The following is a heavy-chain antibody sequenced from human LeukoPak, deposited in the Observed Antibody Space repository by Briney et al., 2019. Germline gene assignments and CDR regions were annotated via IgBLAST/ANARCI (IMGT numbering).Heavy chain of an antibody. Sequence: GRSLRLSCAASGFTFSSYAMHWVRQAPGKGLEWVAVISYDGSNKYYADSVKGRFTTSRDNPKNTLYLQMNSLRAEDTAAYYCARDPVATIWGIFDYWGQGTLVTVSS. V-gene: IGHV3-30*04. D-gene: IGHD5-12*01. CDR3: ARDPVATIWGIFDY. CDR1: GFTFSSYA. CDR2: ISYDGSNK. J-gene: IGHJ4*02.